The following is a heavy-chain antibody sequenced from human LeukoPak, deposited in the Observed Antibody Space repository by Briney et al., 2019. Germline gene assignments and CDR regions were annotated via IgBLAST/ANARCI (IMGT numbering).Heavy chain of an antibody. CDR3: ARGDPNGPDY. D-gene: IGHD2-8*01. J-gene: IGHJ4*02. CDR2: IKQDGSEK. V-gene: IGHV3-7*03. CDR1: GFTFSSYW. Sequence: GGSLRLSCAASGFTFSSYWMSWVRQAPGKALEWVANIKQDGSEKYYVDSVQGRFTISGDNAKNSLYLQMNSLRAEDTAVYYCARGDPNGPDYWGQGTLVTVSS.